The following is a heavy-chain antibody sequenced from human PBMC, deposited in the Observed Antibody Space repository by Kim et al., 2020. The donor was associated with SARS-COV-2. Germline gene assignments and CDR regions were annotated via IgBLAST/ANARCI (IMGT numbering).Heavy chain of an antibody. Sequence: ASVKVSCKASGYTFTSYAMHWVRQAPGQRLEWMGWINAGNGNTKYSQKFQGRVTITRDTSASTAYMELSNLRSEDTAVYYCASDIYSGYDWEGMDVWGQGTTVTVSS. CDR1: GYTFTSYA. CDR2: INAGNGNT. J-gene: IGHJ6*02. V-gene: IGHV1-3*01. CDR3: ASDIYSGYDWEGMDV. D-gene: IGHD5-12*01.